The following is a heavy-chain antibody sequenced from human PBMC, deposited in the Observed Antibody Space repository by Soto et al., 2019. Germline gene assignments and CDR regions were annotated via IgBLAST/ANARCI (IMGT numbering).Heavy chain of an antibody. CDR2: ISVSGTMR. CDR3: ATAGLTGTV. D-gene: IGHD3-9*01. CDR1: GFTFSSYE. Sequence: GGSLRLSCAPSGFTFSSYEMNWVRQAPGKGLEWVSYISVSGTMRFYADAVKGRFTISRDNTKKILYLQMNSLRAEDTALYYCATAGLTGTVWGQGTTVTVSS. V-gene: IGHV3-48*03. J-gene: IGHJ6*02.